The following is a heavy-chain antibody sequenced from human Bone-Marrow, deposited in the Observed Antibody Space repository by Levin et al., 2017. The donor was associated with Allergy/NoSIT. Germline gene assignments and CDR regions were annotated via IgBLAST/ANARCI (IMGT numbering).Heavy chain of an antibody. J-gene: IGHJ4*02. V-gene: IGHV3-21*01. CDR2: INSGSTDI. Sequence: GESLKISCAASGFNFSTYNMNWVRQAPGKALEWVSSINSGSTDIYYADSLKGRFTISRDNAKNSLPLQMNNLRVEDTAVFYCAKDEGPFSSSFAFDCWGQGALVTVSS. CDR3: AKDEGPFSSSFAFDC. D-gene: IGHD2-2*01. CDR1: GFNFSTYN.